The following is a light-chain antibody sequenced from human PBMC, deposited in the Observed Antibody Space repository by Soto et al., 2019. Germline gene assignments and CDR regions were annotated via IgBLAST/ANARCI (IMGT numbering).Light chain of an antibody. CDR2: KAS. J-gene: IGKJ1*01. V-gene: IGKV1-5*03. CDR3: QQYNSYSET. CDR1: QSISSW. Sequence: DIQMTQSPSTLSASVGDRVTISCRTCQSISSWLAWYQQKPGKAPKLLIYKASNLESGVPSRFSGSGSGTEFTLTISSLQPDDFATYYCQQYNSYSETFGQGTKVDIK.